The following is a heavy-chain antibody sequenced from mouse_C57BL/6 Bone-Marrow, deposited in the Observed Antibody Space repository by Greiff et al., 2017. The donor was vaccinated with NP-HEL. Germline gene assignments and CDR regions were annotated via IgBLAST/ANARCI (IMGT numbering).Heavy chain of an antibody. Sequence: QVQLKQSGAELVKPGASVKLSCKASGYTFTSYWMHWVKQRPGQGLEWIGMIHPNSGSTNYNEKFKSKATLTVDKSSSTAYMQLSSLTSEDSAVYYCARGERPYAMDYWGQGTSVTVSS. CDR2: IHPNSGST. CDR3: ARGERPYAMDY. V-gene: IGHV1-64*01. CDR1: GYTFTSYW. J-gene: IGHJ4*01.